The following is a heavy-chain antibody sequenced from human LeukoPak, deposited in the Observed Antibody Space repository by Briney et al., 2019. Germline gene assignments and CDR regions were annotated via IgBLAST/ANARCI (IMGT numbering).Heavy chain of an antibody. D-gene: IGHD2-15*01. CDR1: GFAFSGYS. J-gene: IGHJ5*02. Sequence: PGGSLRLSCAASGFAFSGYSMDWVRQAPGKGLEWVSFISGSSAYKYYSDSVKGRFTISRDNAKNSLYLQMNSLRAEDTAVYYCARGRREGYCSGGSCHTPWGQGTLVTVSS. V-gene: IGHV3-21*01. CDR3: ARGRREGYCSGGSCHTP. CDR2: ISGSSAYK.